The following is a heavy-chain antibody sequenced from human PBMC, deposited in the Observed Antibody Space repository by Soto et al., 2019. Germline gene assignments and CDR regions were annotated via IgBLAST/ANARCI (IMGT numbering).Heavy chain of an antibody. CDR2: MNPNSGNT. CDR3: ARVYYDFWSGYYMSYYYYGMDV. D-gene: IGHD3-3*01. Sequence: GASVKVSCKASGYTFTIYDINWVRQATGQGLEWMGWMNPNSGNTGYAQKFQGRVTMTRNTSISTAYMELSSLRSEDTAVYYCARVYYDFWSGYYMSYYYYGMDVWGQGTTVTVSS. CDR1: GYTFTIYD. J-gene: IGHJ6*02. V-gene: IGHV1-8*01.